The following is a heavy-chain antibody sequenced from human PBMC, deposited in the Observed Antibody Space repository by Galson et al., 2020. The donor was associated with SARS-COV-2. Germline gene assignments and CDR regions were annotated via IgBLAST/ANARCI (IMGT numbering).Heavy chain of an antibody. J-gene: IGHJ4*02. Sequence: SLKISCAASGFTFDDYAMHWVRQAPGKGLEWVSGISWNSGRIGYADSVKGRFTISRDNAKNSLYLQMNSLRAEDTALYYCAKSYYDSWSGYYRTFDYWGQGTLVTVSS. CDR1: GFTFDDYA. CDR2: ISWNSGRI. CDR3: AKSYYDSWSGYYRTFDY. V-gene: IGHV3-9*01. D-gene: IGHD3-3*01.